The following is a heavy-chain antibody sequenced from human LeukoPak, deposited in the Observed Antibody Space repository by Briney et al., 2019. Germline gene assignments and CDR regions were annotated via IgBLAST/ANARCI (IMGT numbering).Heavy chain of an antibody. Sequence: SKTLSLTCAVSGYSISSGYYWGWIRQPPGKGLEWIGSIYHSGSTYYNPSLKSRVTVSVDTSKNQFSLKLSSVTAADTAVYYCARDTGGNYYWGQGTLVTVSS. D-gene: IGHD4-23*01. V-gene: IGHV4-38-2*02. CDR2: IYHSGST. CDR1: GYSISSGYY. CDR3: ARDTGGNYY. J-gene: IGHJ4*02.